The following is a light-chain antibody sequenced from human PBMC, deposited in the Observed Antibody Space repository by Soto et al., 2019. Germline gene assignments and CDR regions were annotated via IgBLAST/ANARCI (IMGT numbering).Light chain of an antibody. V-gene: IGLV2-14*01. J-gene: IGLJ1*01. CDR3: SSYTRSSTPYV. CDR2: DVS. CDR1: SSDVGGYNY. Sequence: QSALTQPASVSGSPGQSITISGTGTSSDVGGYNYVSWYQQHPGKAPKLMIYDVSNRPSGVSNRFSGSKSGNTASLTISGLQAEDEADYYCSSYTRSSTPYVFGTGTKLTVL.